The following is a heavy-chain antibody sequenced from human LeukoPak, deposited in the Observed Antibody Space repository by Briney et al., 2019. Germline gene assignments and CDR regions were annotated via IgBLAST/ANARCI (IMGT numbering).Heavy chain of an antibody. D-gene: IGHD6-6*01. V-gene: IGHV3-23*01. CDR2: VSGTGGRT. Sequence: PGGSLRLSCAASGFTFSTYAMSWVRQAPGKGLEWVSVVSGTGGRTYYADSVKGRFTISSDNSKNTLYLQMNSLRAEDTALYYCVKASSSSPQYNWFDAWGQGTLVAVSS. CDR1: GFTFSTYA. J-gene: IGHJ5*02. CDR3: VKASSSSPQYNWFDA.